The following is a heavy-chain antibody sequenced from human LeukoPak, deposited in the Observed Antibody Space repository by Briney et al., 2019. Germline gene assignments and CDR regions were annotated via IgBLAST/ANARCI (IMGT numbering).Heavy chain of an antibody. Sequence: ASETLSLTCAVYGGSFSGYYWSWIRQPPGKGLEWIGEINHSGSTNYNPSLKSRVTIPVDTSKNQFSLKLSSVTAADTAVYYCAREGCSSTSCQYYYYGMDVWGQGTTVTVSS. CDR2: INHSGST. CDR3: AREGCSSTSCQYYYYGMDV. J-gene: IGHJ6*02. CDR1: GGSFSGYY. D-gene: IGHD2-2*01. V-gene: IGHV4-34*01.